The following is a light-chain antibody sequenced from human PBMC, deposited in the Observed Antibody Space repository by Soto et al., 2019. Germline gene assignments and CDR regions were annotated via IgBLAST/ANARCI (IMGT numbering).Light chain of an antibody. J-gene: IGLJ2*01. CDR2: DVS. CDR3: SSYTSSSTPLAV. V-gene: IGLV2-14*01. Sequence: QSALTQPASVSGSPGQSITISCTGTSSDVGGHNSVAWYQHNPGKAPKLMIYDVSNRPSGVSSRFSGSKSGNTASLSISGLQAEDEADYYCSSYTSSSTPLAVFGGGTKLTVL. CDR1: SSDVGGHNS.